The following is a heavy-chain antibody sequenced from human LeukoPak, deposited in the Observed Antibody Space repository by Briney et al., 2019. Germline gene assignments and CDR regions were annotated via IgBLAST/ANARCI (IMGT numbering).Heavy chain of an antibody. Sequence: ASVKVSCKASGYTFTSYYMHWVRQAPGQGLEWMGWINPNSGGTNYAQKFQGRVTMTRDTSISTAYMELSRLRSDDTAVYYCARDDTIFGVVIRLNAFDIWGQGTMVTVSS. V-gene: IGHV1-2*02. CDR3: ARDDTIFGVVIRLNAFDI. CDR2: INPNSGGT. D-gene: IGHD3-3*01. CDR1: GYTFTSYY. J-gene: IGHJ3*02.